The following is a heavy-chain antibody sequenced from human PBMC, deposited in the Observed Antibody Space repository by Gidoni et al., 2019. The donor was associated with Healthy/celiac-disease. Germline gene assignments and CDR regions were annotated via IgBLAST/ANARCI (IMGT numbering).Heavy chain of an antibody. D-gene: IGHD3-10*01. CDR3: AKNTPPVAGPPSFGDYYYYGMDV. Sequence: EVQLVESGGGLVQPGGSLRLSCAASGFTFSSYEMNWVRQAPGKGLDWVSYISSSGSTIYYADSVKGRFTISRDNAKNSLYLQMNSLRAEDTAVYYCAKNTPPVAGPPSFGDYYYYGMDVWGQGTTVTVSS. V-gene: IGHV3-48*03. CDR2: ISSSGSTI. J-gene: IGHJ6*02. CDR1: GFTFSSYE.